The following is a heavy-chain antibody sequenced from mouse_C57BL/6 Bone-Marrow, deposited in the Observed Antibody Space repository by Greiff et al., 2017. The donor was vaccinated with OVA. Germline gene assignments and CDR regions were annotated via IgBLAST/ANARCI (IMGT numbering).Heavy chain of an antibody. V-gene: IGHV1-54*01. D-gene: IGHD2-5*01. CDR1: GYAFTNYL. CDR2: LNPGSGGT. J-gene: IGHJ3*01. CDR3: ARTYYSNYVRFAY. Sequence: QVQLQQSGAELVRPGTSVKVSCKASGYAFTNYLIEWVKQRPGQGLEWIGVLNPGSGGTNYNEKFKGKATLTADKSSSTAYMQLSSLTSEDSAVYFCARTYYSNYVRFAYWGQGTLVTVSA.